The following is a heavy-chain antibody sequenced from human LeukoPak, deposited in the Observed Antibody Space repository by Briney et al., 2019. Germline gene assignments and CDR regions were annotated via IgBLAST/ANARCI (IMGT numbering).Heavy chain of an antibody. CDR3: ATQGGELITY. CDR1: GFTFSSYG. J-gene: IGHJ4*02. D-gene: IGHD1-26*01. CDR2: ISYDGSNK. V-gene: IGHV3-30*03. Sequence: PGGSLRLSCAASGFTFSSYGMHWVRQAPGKGLEWVAVISYDGSNKYYADSVKGRFTISRDNSKHTLYLQMNSLRAEDTAVYYCATQGGELITYWGQGTLVTVSS.